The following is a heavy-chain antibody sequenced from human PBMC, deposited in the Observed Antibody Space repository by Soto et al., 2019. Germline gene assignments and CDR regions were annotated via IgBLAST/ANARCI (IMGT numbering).Heavy chain of an antibody. V-gene: IGHV3-11*05. CDR1: GFTFSDYY. CDR3: ACHRGAAATYYYYYGMDV. D-gene: IGHD6-13*01. CDR2: ISSSSSYT. Sequence: QVQLVESGGGLVKPGGSLRLSCAASGFTFSDYYMSWIRQAPGKGLEWVSYISSSSSYTNYADSVKGRFTISRDNAKNSLYLQMNSLRAEDTAVYYCACHRGAAATYYYYYGMDVWGQGTTFTVSS. J-gene: IGHJ6*02.